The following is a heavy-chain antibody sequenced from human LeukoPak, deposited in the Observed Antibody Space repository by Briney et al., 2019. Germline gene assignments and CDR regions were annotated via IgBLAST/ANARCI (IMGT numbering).Heavy chain of an antibody. Sequence: SVKVSCKASGGTFSSYAISWVRQAPGQGLEWMGRIIPIFGIANYAQKFQGRVTITADKSTSTAYMELSSLRSEDTAVYYCARVGTTVTDYFDYWGQGTQVTVSS. J-gene: IGHJ4*02. V-gene: IGHV1-69*04. CDR1: GGTFSSYA. CDR3: ARVGTTVTDYFDY. D-gene: IGHD4-17*01. CDR2: IIPIFGIA.